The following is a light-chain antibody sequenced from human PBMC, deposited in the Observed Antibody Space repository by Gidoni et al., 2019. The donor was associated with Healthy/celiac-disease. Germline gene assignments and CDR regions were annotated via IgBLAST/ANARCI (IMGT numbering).Light chain of an antibody. CDR2: DAS. Sequence: EIVLTQSTATLSLSPGERATLSCRASQSVSSYLAWYQQKPGPAPRLLIDDASNTATGIPARFSGSGSGTDFTLTISSLEPEDFAVYYCQQRSNWPPLFTFGPGTKVDIK. CDR3: QQRSNWPPLFT. J-gene: IGKJ3*01. CDR1: QSVSSY. V-gene: IGKV3-11*01.